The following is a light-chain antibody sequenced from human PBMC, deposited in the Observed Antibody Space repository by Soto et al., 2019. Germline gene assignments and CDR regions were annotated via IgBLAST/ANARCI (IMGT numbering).Light chain of an antibody. J-gene: IGLJ3*02. CDR2: DVS. CDR1: SSDVGGYNS. V-gene: IGLV2-14*01. CDR3: QAYDNSLGVSVL. Sequence: QSVLTQPASVSGSPGQSITVSCTGTSSDVGGYNSVSCYQQHPGKAPKLMIYDVSNRPSGVPDRFSGSKSGTSASLAITGLQAEDEAYYYCQAYDNSLGVSVLFGGGTKVTVL.